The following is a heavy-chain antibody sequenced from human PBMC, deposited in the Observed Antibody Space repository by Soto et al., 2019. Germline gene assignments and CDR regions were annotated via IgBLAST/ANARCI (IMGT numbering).Heavy chain of an antibody. D-gene: IGHD3-10*01. CDR3: ARHEYYASRSSS. Sequence: QLQLQESGPGLVKPSETLSLTCTVSGGSISSINDYWGWIRQPPGKGLEWIGSIYYSGSSYYNPSLKSRVTIAVDTSENQFSLKLNSVTPADTAVYYCARHEYYASRSSSWGQGTLVPVSS. V-gene: IGHV4-39*01. J-gene: IGHJ5*02. CDR1: GGSISSINDY. CDR2: IYYSGSS.